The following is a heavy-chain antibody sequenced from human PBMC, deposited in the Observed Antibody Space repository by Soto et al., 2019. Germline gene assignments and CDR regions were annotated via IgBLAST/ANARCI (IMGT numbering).Heavy chain of an antibody. Sequence: EVQLLESGGGLVQPGGSLRLSCAASGFTFSSYAMTWVRQAPVKGLELVSTISCSGRRTYSADSVKGRFTISRDNVNNTLFLQINRLTAAYTAVYYCAISYECGGGTCLPNWFDFWGQGTLVNVSS. V-gene: IGHV3-23*01. CDR2: ISCSGRRT. D-gene: IGHD2-15*01. CDR1: GFTFSSYA. CDR3: AISYECGGGTCLPNWFDF. J-gene: IGHJ5*01.